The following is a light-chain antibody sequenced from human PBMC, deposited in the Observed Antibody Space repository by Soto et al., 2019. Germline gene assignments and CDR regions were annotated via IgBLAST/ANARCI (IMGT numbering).Light chain of an antibody. V-gene: IGKV1-5*01. CDR2: HAS. Sequence: DIQMTQSPSTLPASVGDRVTLPCRASQSISNWLAWYQQKPRTAPKLLIYHASTLESGVPSRFSGSGSGTEFTLTISSLQPDDFATYYCQQYMSYSFGQGTKVDIK. J-gene: IGKJ1*01. CDR1: QSISNW. CDR3: QQYMSYS.